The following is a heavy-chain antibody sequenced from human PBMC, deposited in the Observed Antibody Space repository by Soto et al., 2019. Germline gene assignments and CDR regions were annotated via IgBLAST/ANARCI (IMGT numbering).Heavy chain of an antibody. CDR2: INPSGGST. V-gene: IGHV1-46*01. D-gene: IGHD2-8*01. CDR3: ARPPFPGCINGVCYPCDH. Sequence: QVQLVQSGAEVKKPGASVKVSCKASGYTFTHYYIHWVRQAPGQGLEWMGMINPSGGSTDNTQKSTCRITMTTDTSPTTVNMELSSLRSDDTAVYYCARPPFPGCINGVCYPCDHWGQGTLVTVSS. J-gene: IGHJ4*02. CDR1: GYTFTHYY.